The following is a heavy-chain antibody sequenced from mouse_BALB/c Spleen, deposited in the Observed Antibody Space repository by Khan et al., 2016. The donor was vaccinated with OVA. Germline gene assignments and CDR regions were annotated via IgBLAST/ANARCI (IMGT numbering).Heavy chain of an antibody. J-gene: IGHJ2*01. D-gene: IGHD4-1*01. V-gene: IGHV2-6-7*01. Sequence: QVQLKESGPGLVAPSQSLSITCTVSGFSLTDYSVNWVRQPPGKGLEWLGLIWGDGSTDYNSALKSRLSISKDNSKSQVFLKMNSLQTDDTARDYCARDWGTGTAFDYWGQGTTLTVSS. CDR3: ARDWGTGTAFDY. CDR1: GFSLTDYS. CDR2: IWGDGST.